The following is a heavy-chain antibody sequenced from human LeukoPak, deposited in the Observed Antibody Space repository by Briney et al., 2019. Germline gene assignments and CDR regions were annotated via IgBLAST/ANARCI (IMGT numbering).Heavy chain of an antibody. Sequence: ASVKVSCKASGYTFTAYYMHWVRQAPGQGLEWMGWISTYTGNTNYAQKLQGSVTMTTDTATSTAYMELRSLTSDDTAVYYCARASPSYDSRLGDYWGQGTLVTVSS. D-gene: IGHD3-22*01. CDR3: ARASPSYDSRLGDY. CDR2: ISTYTGNT. CDR1: GYTFTAYY. V-gene: IGHV1-18*04. J-gene: IGHJ4*02.